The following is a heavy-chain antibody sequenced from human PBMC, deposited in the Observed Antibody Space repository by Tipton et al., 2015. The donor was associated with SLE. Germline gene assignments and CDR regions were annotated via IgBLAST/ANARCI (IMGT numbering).Heavy chain of an antibody. V-gene: IGHV4-59*11. CDR2: IYYSGST. Sequence: GSLRLSCTVSGGSISSHYWSWIRQPPGKGLEWIGYIYYSGSTNYNPSLKSRVTISVDTSKNQFSLKLSSVTAADPAVYYCAREPKGAALDSGGQGPLVTVTS. J-gene: IGHJ4*02. D-gene: IGHD6-25*01. CDR1: GGSISSHY. CDR3: AREPKGAALDS.